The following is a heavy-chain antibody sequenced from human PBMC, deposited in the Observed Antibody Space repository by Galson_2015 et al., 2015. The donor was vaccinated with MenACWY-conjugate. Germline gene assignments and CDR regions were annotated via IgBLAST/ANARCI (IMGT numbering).Heavy chain of an antibody. CDR2: INAGNGNT. Sequence: SVKVSCKASGCTFTSYAMHWVRQAPGQRLEWMGWINAGNGNTKYSQKFQGRVTITRDTSASTAYMELSSLRSEDTAVYYCARELERRYYFDYWGQGTLVTVSS. D-gene: IGHD1-1*01. CDR3: ARELERRYYFDY. V-gene: IGHV1-3*01. CDR1: GCTFTSYA. J-gene: IGHJ4*02.